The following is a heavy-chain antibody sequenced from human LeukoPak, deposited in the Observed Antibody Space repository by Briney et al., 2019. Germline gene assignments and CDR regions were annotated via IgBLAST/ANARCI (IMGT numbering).Heavy chain of an antibody. CDR1: GFTFSSYT. D-gene: IGHD7-27*01. J-gene: IGHJ4*02. CDR2: ITTGDGNT. Sequence: GGSLRLSCTASGFTFSSYTMTWVRQAPGKGLKWVSTITTGDGNTYYADSVKGRFTVSRDDPKNTLYLQMNSLRAEDTAVYYSAKDGGLWVSAHWGDSWGRGTLVTVSS. CDR3: AKDGGLWVSAHWGDS. V-gene: IGHV3-23*01.